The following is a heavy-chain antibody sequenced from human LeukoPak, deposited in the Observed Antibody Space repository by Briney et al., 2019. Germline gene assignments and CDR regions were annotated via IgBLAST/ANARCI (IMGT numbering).Heavy chain of an antibody. V-gene: IGHV1-69*06. CDR3: ASCIVVVPAAIGSCAFDI. J-gene: IGHJ3*02. CDR2: IIPIFGTA. D-gene: IGHD2-2*01. CDR1: GGTFSSYA. Sequence: SVKVSCKASGGTFSSYAISWVRQAPGQGLEWMGGIIPIFGTANYAQKFQGRVTITADKPTSTAYMERSSLRSEDTAVYYCASCIVVVPAAIGSCAFDIWGQGTMVTVSS.